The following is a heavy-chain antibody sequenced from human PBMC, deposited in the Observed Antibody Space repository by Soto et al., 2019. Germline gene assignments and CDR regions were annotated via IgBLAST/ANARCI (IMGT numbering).Heavy chain of an antibody. CDR3: ARDEDWLRSPLLKYGMDV. V-gene: IGHV1-69*14. Sequence: QVQLVQSGAEVKKPGSSVKVSCKASGGTFGNCAISWVRQAPGQGLEWIGGTIPVFNTANYAQKFQGRVTITADKLTNTAYMELISLRSEDTAIYYCARDEDWLRSPLLKYGMDVWGQGTTLTVSS. J-gene: IGHJ6*02. CDR1: GGTFGNCA. D-gene: IGHD3-9*01. CDR2: TIPVFNTA.